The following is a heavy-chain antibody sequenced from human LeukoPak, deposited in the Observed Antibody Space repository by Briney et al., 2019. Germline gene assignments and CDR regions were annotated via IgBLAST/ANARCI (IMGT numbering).Heavy chain of an antibody. CDR3: ARGYCSGGSCYRGFYYYYGMDV. D-gene: IGHD2-15*01. Sequence: PSETLSLTCTVSGGSISSSSYYWGWIRQPPGTGLEWIGSIYYSGSTYYNPSLKSRVTISVDTSKNQFSLKLSSVTAADTAVYYCARGYCSGGSCYRGFYYYYGMDVWGQGTTVTVSS. J-gene: IGHJ6*02. CDR1: GGSISSSSYY. CDR2: IYYSGST. V-gene: IGHV4-39*07.